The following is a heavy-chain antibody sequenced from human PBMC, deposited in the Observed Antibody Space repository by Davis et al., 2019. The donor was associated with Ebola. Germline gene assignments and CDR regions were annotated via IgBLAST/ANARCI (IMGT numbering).Heavy chain of an antibody. V-gene: IGHV3-21*05. CDR1: GFTFSSYA. CDR2: ISSSSSYT. D-gene: IGHD1-26*01. Sequence: GESLKISCAASGFTFSSYAMSWVRQAPGKGLEWVSYISSSSSYTNYADSVKGRFTISRDNAKNSLYLQMNSLRDEDTAVYYCAGVGATPYWGQGTLVTVSS. J-gene: IGHJ4*02. CDR3: AGVGATPY.